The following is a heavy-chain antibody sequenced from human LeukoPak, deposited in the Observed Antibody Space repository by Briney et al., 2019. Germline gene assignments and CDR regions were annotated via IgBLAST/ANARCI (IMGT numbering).Heavy chain of an antibody. CDR3: SRGRSGTYLLAELDY. D-gene: IGHD1-26*01. V-gene: IGHV1-8*01. CDR1: GYTFTGYD. J-gene: IGHJ4*02. Sequence: ASVKVSCKASGYTFTGYDIHWVRHATGQGLEWMGWVNPDSGNAGSARKFQGRVTFTRDTSISIAFMELSSLGSDDTAVYFCSRGRSGTYLLAELDYWGQGALVTVSS. CDR2: VNPDSGNA.